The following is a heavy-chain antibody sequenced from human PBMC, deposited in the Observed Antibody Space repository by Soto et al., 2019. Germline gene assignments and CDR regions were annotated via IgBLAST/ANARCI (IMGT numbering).Heavy chain of an antibody. CDR3: ARPYYDFWSGSYRAPSDDYGMDV. J-gene: IGHJ6*02. V-gene: IGHV4-39*01. CDR2: IYYSGST. D-gene: IGHD3-3*01. Sequence: PSETLSLTCTVSGGSISSSNYYWGWIRQPPGKGPEWIGSIYYSGSTYYNPSLKSRVSMSVDTSKNQFSLKLSSVTAADTAVYYCARPYYDFWSGSYRAPSDDYGMDVWGHGTTVTVSS. CDR1: GGSISSSNYY.